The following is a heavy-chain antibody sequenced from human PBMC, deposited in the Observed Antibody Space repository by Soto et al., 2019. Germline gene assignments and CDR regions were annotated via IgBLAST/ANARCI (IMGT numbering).Heavy chain of an antibody. CDR2: IITSGSNK. V-gene: IGHV3-48*01. D-gene: IGHD2-2*01. J-gene: IGHJ4*02. CDR1: GFTFSTYG. Sequence: VGSLRLSCTVSGFTFSTYGMDWVRQAPGKGLEWVAVIITSGSNKYYADSVKGRFTISRDNAKNSLYLQMNSLRAEDTAVYYCARMSSSISPGCWGQGTLVTVSS. CDR3: ARMSSSISPGC.